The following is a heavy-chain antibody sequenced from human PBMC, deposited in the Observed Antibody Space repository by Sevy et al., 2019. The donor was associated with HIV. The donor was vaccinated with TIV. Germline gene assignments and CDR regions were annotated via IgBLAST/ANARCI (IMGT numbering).Heavy chain of an antibody. Sequence: GGPLRLSCAASGFTFSSYSMNWVRQAPGKGLEWVSSISSSSSYIYYADSVKGRFTISRDNAKNSLYLQRNSLRAEDTAVYYCARDRGGVLDYWGQGTLVTVSS. J-gene: IGHJ4*02. CDR1: GFTFSSYS. CDR3: ARDRGGVLDY. V-gene: IGHV3-21*01. CDR2: ISSSSSYI. D-gene: IGHD2-21*01.